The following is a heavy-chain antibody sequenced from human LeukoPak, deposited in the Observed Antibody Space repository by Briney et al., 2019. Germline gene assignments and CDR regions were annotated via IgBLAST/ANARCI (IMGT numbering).Heavy chain of an antibody. D-gene: IGHD6-13*01. V-gene: IGHV3-23*01. CDR3: AKFIYSSWYYFDY. CDR2: ISGSGGST. Sequence: QAGGSLRLSCAASGFTFSSYAMSWVRQAPGKGLEWVSAISGSGGSTYYADSVKGRLTISRDISKNTLYLHMNSLRAEDTAVYYCAKFIYSSWYYFDYWGQGTLVTVSS. J-gene: IGHJ4*02. CDR1: GFTFSSYA.